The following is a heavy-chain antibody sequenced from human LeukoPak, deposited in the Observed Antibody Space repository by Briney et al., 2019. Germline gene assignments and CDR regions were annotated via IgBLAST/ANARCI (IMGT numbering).Heavy chain of an antibody. D-gene: IGHD4-17*01. J-gene: IGHJ3*02. V-gene: IGHV3-21*01. CDR1: GFTFSSYS. Sequence: GGSLRLSCAASGFTFSSYSMNWVRQAPGKGLEWVSSISSSSSYIYYADSVKGRFTISRDNSKNTLYLQMNSLRAEDTAVYYCAKDLLGDYGAFDIWGQGTMVTVSS. CDR3: AKDLLGDYGAFDI. CDR2: ISSSSSYI.